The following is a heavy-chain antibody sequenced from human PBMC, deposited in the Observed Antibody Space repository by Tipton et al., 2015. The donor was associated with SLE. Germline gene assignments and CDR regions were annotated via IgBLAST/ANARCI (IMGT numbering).Heavy chain of an antibody. D-gene: IGHD3-3*01. CDR1: GGSFSGYY. V-gene: IGHV4-34*01. Sequence: TLSLTCAVYGGSFSGYYWSWIRQPPGKGLEWIGEINHSGSTNYNPSLKSRVTISVDTSKNQFSLNLNSVTAADTAVYYCAMAAPLRFLERSLPGYGMDVCAQGTTVTVSS. J-gene: IGHJ6*02. CDR3: AMAAPLRFLERSLPGYGMDV. CDR2: INHSGST.